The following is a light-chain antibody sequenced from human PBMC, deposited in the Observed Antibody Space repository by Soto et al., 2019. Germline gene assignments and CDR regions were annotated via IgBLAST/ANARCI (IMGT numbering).Light chain of an antibody. V-gene: IGLV2-14*01. Sequence: QFALTRPACVCGSPGQRIPVSCSGSSSDLGDDEYVAWYQQQPDKGLNILISGVTSRPSAISNRFSSSKSGNTASLAISGLQVEDEAEYFCGSFTTSRIWVVGGGTEPAVL. CDR2: GVT. J-gene: IGLJ3*02. CDR1: SSDLGDDEY. CDR3: GSFTTSRIWV.